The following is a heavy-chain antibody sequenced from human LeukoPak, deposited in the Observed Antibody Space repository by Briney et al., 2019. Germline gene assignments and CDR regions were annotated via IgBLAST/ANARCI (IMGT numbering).Heavy chain of an antibody. J-gene: IGHJ4*02. V-gene: IGHV4-59*01. CDR1: RGSINNYY. D-gene: IGHD6-19*01. Sequence: SETLSLTCTGTRGSINNYYWNWIRQPPGEGLEWIGYVYYSGSTKYHPSLKSRVTISVDTPKNQFSLKLSSVTAADTAVYYCASRSSGWYSGGEFDYWGQGTLVTVSS. CDR2: VYYSGST. CDR3: ASRSSGWYSGGEFDY.